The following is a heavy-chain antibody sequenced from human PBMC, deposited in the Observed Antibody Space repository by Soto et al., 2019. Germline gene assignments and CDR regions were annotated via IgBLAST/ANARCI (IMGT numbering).Heavy chain of an antibody. J-gene: IGHJ4*02. CDR2: IFHSGST. CDR1: GASITSTDYY. Sequence: PWETLSLTCTVSGASITSTDYYWTWFRQPPGQGLEWIGYIFHSGSTYYNPSLKSRLTISADTSKNQFSLKLSSVTAADTAVYYCARYYCSSTSCFLFDSWGQGALVTVSS. CDR3: ARYYCSSTSCFLFDS. D-gene: IGHD2-2*01. V-gene: IGHV4-30-4*01.